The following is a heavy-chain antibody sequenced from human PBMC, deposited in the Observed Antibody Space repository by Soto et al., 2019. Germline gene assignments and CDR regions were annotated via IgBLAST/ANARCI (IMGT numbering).Heavy chain of an antibody. CDR3: ARHYYDSTGYYRSPLGD. V-gene: IGHV4-34*01. J-gene: IGHJ4*02. CDR2: INHVATT. CDR1: GGSFGGYY. D-gene: IGHD3-22*01. Sequence: VQLQQWGAGLLKPSETLSLTCEVSGGSFGGYYWSWLLQPPGKGLAWIGEINHVATTHYNTSLKGRVTISLDMSKNQFSLKLTSVTAAETALYYCARHYYDSTGYYRSPLGDWGQGNLATVS.